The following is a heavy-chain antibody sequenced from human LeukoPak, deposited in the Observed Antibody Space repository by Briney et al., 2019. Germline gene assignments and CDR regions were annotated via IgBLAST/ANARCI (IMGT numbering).Heavy chain of an antibody. CDR2: IYYSGST. V-gene: IGHV4-59*08. Sequence: SETLSLTCTVSGGSITTHYWTWIRQPPGKGLEWIGYIYYSGSTKYNPSLKSRVTISVDTSKNQFSLKLSSVTAADTAVYYCARHGRIAVAGTFDYWGQGALVTVSS. J-gene: IGHJ4*02. CDR1: GGSITTHY. CDR3: ARHGRIAVAGTFDY. D-gene: IGHD6-19*01.